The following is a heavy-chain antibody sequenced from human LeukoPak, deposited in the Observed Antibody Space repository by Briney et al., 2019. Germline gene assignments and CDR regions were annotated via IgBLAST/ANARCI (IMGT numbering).Heavy chain of an antibody. CDR2: IYYSGST. J-gene: IGHJ6*03. CDR1: GGSISISSFY. CDR3: ARHPPPLQSDSSYYKDV. D-gene: IGHD3-22*01. V-gene: IGHV4-39*01. Sequence: PSETLSLTCTVSGGSISISSFYWGWIRQPPGKGLEWIGSIYYSGSTYYNPSLKSRVTISVDTSKNQFALKLSSVTAADTAVYYCARHPPPLQSDSSYYKDVWGKGTTVTVSS.